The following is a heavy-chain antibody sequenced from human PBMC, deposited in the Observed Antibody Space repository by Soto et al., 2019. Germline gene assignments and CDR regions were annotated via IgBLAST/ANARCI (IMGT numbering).Heavy chain of an antibody. CDR2: IYYSGNT. CDR1: GGSISSGGYY. V-gene: IGHV4-31*03. D-gene: IGHD3-22*01. CDR3: ARATYYDESSGYADRVLDY. Sequence: QVQLQESGPGLVKPSQTLSLTCTVSGGSISSGGYYWSWIRQHPGKGLEWIGYIYYSGNTYYNPSLKCRVTLSEDTSKNQFSLKLSSVTAADTAVYYCARATYYDESSGYADRVLDYWGQGTLVTVSS. J-gene: IGHJ4*02.